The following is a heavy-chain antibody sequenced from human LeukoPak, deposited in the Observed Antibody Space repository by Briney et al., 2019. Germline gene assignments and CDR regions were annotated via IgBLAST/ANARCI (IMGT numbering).Heavy chain of an antibody. CDR1: GFTFSSYG. J-gene: IGHJ4*02. CDR3: AKDVLSKYSGSYLSDY. D-gene: IGHD1-26*01. CDR2: ISGSGGST. Sequence: PGGSLRLSCAASGFTFSSYGMSWVRQAPGKGLEWVSAISGSGGSTYYADSVKGRFTISRDNSKNTLYLQMNSLRAEDTAVYYCAKDVLSKYSGSYLSDYWGQGTLVTVSS. V-gene: IGHV3-23*01.